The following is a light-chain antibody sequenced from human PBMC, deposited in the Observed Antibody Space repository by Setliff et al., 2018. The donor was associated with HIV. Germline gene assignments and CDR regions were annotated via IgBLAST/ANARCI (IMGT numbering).Light chain of an antibody. V-gene: IGLV2-11*01. J-gene: IGLJ1*01. CDR2: EVN. Sequence: QSVLTQPRSVSGSPGQSVTISCTGTNSNVGGSKYVSWYQQYPGKAPKLLIYEVNKRPSEVPDRFSGSKSGNTASLTISGLQADDEADYYYCAYVFGTGTKVTVL. CDR1: NSNVGGSKY. CDR3: CAYV.